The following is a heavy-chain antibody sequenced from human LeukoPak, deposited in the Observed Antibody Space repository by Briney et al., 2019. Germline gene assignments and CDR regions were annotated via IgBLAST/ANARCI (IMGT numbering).Heavy chain of an antibody. CDR1: GFTFSSYG. Sequence: GGSLRLSCAASGFTFSSYGMHWVRQAPGKGLEWVAVISYDGSNKYYADSVKGRFTISRDNSKNTLYLQMNSLRAEDTAVYYCAKMRVLLVFRGAFDIWGQGTMVTVSS. J-gene: IGHJ3*02. CDR3: AKMRVLLVFRGAFDI. V-gene: IGHV3-30*18. CDR2: ISYDGSNK. D-gene: IGHD3-10*01.